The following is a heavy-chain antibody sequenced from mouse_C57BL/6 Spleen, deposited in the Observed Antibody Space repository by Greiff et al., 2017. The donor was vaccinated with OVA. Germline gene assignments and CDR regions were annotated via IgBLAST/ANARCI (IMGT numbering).Heavy chain of an antibody. V-gene: IGHV1-4*01. J-gene: IGHJ1*03. Sequence: VKLMESGAELARPGASVKMSCKASGYTFTSYTMHWVKQRPGQGLEWIGYINPSSGYTKYNQKFKDKATLTADKSSSTAYMQLSSLTSEDSAVYYCAREDFDGYFDVWGTGTTVTVSS. CDR3: AREDFDGYFDV. CDR1: GYTFTSYT. CDR2: INPSSGYT.